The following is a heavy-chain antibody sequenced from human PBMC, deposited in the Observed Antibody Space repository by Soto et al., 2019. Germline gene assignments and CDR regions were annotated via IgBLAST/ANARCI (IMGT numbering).Heavy chain of an antibody. CDR3: ASHAAGRRGKQFDY. J-gene: IGHJ4*02. CDR2: INHSGST. D-gene: IGHD6-13*01. Sequence: SETLSLTCAVYGGSFSGYYWSWIRQPPGKGLEWIGEINHSGSTNYNPSLKSRVTISVDTSKNQFSLKLSSVTAADTAVYYCASHAAGRRGKQFDYWGQRTLVTVSS. CDR1: GGSFSGYY. V-gene: IGHV4-34*01.